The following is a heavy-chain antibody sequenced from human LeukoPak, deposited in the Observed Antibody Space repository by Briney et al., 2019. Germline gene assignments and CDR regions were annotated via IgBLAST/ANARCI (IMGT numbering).Heavy chain of an antibody. D-gene: IGHD3-3*01. CDR3: AKELRFLEWLSCFDY. CDR2: ISASGGST. CDR1: GFTFSNFG. Sequence: GGTLRLSCAASGFTFSNFGMSWVRQAPGKGLDWVSAISASGGSTYYADSVKGRFTISRDNSKNTLYLQMNSLRAEDTAVYYCAKELRFLEWLSCFDYWGQGTLVTVSS. V-gene: IGHV3-23*01. J-gene: IGHJ4*02.